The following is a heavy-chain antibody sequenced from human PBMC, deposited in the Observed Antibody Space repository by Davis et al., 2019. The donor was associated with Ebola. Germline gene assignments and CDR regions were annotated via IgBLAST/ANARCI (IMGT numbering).Heavy chain of an antibody. D-gene: IGHD5-18*01. J-gene: IGHJ3*02. Sequence: PGGSLRLSCAASGISLTTSIMHWVRQAPGKGLEWVVGVSFDGSKYYVDSMKGRFTTSMDNFRNTLYLQMDSLRDEDTALYYCAREGYSSGTAPAFDMWGQGTMVTVSS. V-gene: IGHV3-30-3*01. CDR2: VSFDGSK. CDR3: AREGYSSGTAPAFDM. CDR1: GISLTTSI.